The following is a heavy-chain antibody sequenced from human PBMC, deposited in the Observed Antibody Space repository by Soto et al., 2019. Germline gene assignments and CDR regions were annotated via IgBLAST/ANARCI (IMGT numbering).Heavy chain of an antibody. V-gene: IGHV5-51*01. CDR1: GYYFPSYW. Sequence: ESLKISCKGSGYYFPSYWIGWVRQMPGKGLEWMGIFYPGDSDTRYSPSFQGQVTISADRYISTAYLQWSRLKPSDTAMYYCARQGKGADGFDYWGQGTMVAVSS. J-gene: IGHJ4*02. CDR3: ARQGKGADGFDY. CDR2: FYPGDSDT.